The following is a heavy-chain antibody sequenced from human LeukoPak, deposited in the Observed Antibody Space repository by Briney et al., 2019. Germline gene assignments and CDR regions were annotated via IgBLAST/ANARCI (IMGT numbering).Heavy chain of an antibody. CDR3: ATSTSNFYYMGV. CDR2: ISGSGGST. V-gene: IGHV3-23*01. D-gene: IGHD2-2*01. Sequence: SGGSLRLSCAASGFTFSSYAMSWVRQAPGKGLEWVSAISGSGGSTYYADSVKGRFTLSRDNAKNSLYLQMNSLTPEDTALYFCATSTSNFYYMGVWGKGTTVTVSS. J-gene: IGHJ6*03. CDR1: GFTFSSYA.